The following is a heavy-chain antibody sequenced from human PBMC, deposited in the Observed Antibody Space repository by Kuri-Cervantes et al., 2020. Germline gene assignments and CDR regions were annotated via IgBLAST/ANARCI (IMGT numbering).Heavy chain of an antibody. CDR3: ARDDGVITMIVEDSHDAFDI. CDR2: ISSSSSYI. CDR1: GFTFSSYS. V-gene: IGHV3-21*01. J-gene: IGHJ3*02. Sequence: GESLKISCAASGFTFSSYSMNWVRQAPGKGLEWVSSISSSSSYIYYADSVKGRFTISRDNAKNSPYLQMNSLRAEDTAVYYCARDDGVITMIVEDSHDAFDIWGQGTMVTVSS. D-gene: IGHD3-22*01.